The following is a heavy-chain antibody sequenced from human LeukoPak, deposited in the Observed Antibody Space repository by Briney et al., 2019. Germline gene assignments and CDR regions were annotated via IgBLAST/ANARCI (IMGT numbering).Heavy chain of an antibody. CDR1: DDSIKSYF. CDR2: VFYSGST. CDR3: ARGTRRHYDGSGYYYGEFDS. J-gene: IGHJ4*02. Sequence: SETLSLTCTVSDDSIKSYFWTWIRQSPGKGMEWIGYVFYSGSTSYNPSLRSRLTKSVDTSKSQFSLNLNSVTTADTAMYYCARGTRRHYDGSGYYYGEFDSWGQGTLVTVSS. D-gene: IGHD3-22*01. V-gene: IGHV4-59*01.